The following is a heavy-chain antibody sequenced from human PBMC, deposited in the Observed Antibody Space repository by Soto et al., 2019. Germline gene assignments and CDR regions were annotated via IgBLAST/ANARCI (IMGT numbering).Heavy chain of an antibody. CDR1: GDTFSSYA. J-gene: IGHJ4*02. Sequence: SLKLSCKASGDTFSSYAISWVRQAPGQGLEWMGGTIPIFGTANYAQKFQGRVTITADESTSTAYMELSSLRSEDTAVYYCARTYYYDSSGYYPFDYWGQGTLVTVSS. CDR3: ARTYYYDSSGYYPFDY. CDR2: TIPIFGTA. D-gene: IGHD3-22*01. V-gene: IGHV1-69*13.